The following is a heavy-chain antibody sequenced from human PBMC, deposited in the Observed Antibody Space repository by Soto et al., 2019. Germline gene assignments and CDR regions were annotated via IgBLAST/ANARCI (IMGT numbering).Heavy chain of an antibody. Sequence: PSETLSLTCTVSGGSISSGGYYWSWIRQHPGKGLEWIGYIYYSGSTYYNPSLKSRVTISVDTSKNQFSLKLSSVTAADTAVYYCAMLPSSPPYYYGMDVWGQGTTVTVSS. D-gene: IGHD2-15*01. J-gene: IGHJ6*02. CDR2: IYYSGST. CDR3: AMLPSSPPYYYGMDV. V-gene: IGHV4-31*03. CDR1: GGSISSGGYY.